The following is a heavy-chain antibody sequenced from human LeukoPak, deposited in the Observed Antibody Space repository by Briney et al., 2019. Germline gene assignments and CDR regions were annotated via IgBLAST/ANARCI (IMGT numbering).Heavy chain of an antibody. Sequence: ASVKVSCKASGNTFTAYYIHWVRQAPGRGLEWMGWINSDSGDTNYAPKFQGRVTMTRDTSITTAYLELSGLRPDDTAIYYCARAETYWGQGTLITVSS. CDR1: GNTFTAYY. CDR3: ARAETY. J-gene: IGHJ1*01. CDR2: INSDSGDT. V-gene: IGHV1-2*02.